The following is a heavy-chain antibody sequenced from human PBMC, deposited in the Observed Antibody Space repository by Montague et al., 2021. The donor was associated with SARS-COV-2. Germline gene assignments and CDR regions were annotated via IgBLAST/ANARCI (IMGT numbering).Heavy chain of an antibody. J-gene: IGHJ4*02. Sequence: SLRLSCAASGFTFRSYAMAWVRQAPGKGLEWVSTIADNGDPYYADSMKGRFIVSRDDSKNTVLLQMNGLRDEDTAIYYCSKASCSGGGCDYFDCWGRGTLVTVSS. V-gene: IGHV3-23*01. CDR2: IADNGDP. CDR3: SKASCSGGGCDYFDC. D-gene: IGHD2-15*01. CDR1: GFTFRSYA.